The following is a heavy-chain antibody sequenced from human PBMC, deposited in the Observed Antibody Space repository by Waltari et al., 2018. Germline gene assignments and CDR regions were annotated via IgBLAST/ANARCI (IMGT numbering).Heavy chain of an antibody. CDR1: GGSLTAYY. Sequence: QVQLQQWGAGLVKPSEPLSLTCAVSGGSLTAYYWTWIRQPPGKGLEWIGQTNEYGSTQYTPSLRGRVSISRDTSTNKIFLDLTSVTAADTAVYYCARGPPDGFHIWGQGTVVTVSS. CDR3: ARGPPDGFHI. V-gene: IGHV4-34*02. CDR2: TNEYGST. J-gene: IGHJ3*02.